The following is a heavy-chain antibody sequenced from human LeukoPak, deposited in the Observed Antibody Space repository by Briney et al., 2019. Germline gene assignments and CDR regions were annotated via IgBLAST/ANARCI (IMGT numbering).Heavy chain of an antibody. Sequence: PGGSLRPSCAASGFTFSNSWMYWVRQAPGKGLVWVSRINSDGSTTEYADSVKGRFTISRDNAKNALFLQMNSLRVEDTAVYYCARGPDHGGSYYHDWGQGTLVTVSS. CDR2: INSDGSTT. CDR1: GFTFSNSW. J-gene: IGHJ4*02. V-gene: IGHV3-74*03. D-gene: IGHD1-26*01. CDR3: ARGPDHGGSYYHD.